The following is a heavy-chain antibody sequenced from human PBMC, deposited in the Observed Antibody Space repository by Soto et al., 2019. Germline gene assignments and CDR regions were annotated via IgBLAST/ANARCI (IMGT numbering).Heavy chain of an antibody. CDR1: GGSISSSSYY. D-gene: IGHD4-17*01. Sequence: PSETLSLTCTDSGGSISSSSYYWGWIRQSPGKGLEWIGTIYYSGSTYYNPSLKSRVTISVDTSKNQFSLKLSSVTATDTAVYYCARHGNTVTTGYYYGMDVWGQWTTVTVSS. J-gene: IGHJ6*02. CDR2: IYYSGST. CDR3: ARHGNTVTTGYYYGMDV. V-gene: IGHV4-39*01.